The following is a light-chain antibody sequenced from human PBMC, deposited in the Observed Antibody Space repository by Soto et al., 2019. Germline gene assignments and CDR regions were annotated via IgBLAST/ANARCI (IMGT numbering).Light chain of an antibody. CDR3: QQHYIHWT. CDR1: QNINTL. Sequence: DIQVTQFPSTLSASVGDRVTITCRASQNINTLLAWYQQKPGKAPQLLIYDASTLESGVPPRFSGSGSGTEFTLSISSLQPDDFATYYCQQHYIHWTFGQGTKVDIK. J-gene: IGKJ1*01. CDR2: DAS. V-gene: IGKV1-5*01.